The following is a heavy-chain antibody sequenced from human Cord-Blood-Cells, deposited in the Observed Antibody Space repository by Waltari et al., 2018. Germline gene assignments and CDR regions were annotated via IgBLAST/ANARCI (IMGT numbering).Heavy chain of an antibody. CDR3: ARALTGACDY. J-gene: IGHJ4*02. CDR2: IYQSAST. Sequence: QVQLQASGPGLVKPSGTLSLTCAVSGGSISSSNWSSWVRQPPGKGLEWIGEIYQSASTNYTPSLKRRDTRYVDKSKNQFSLKLSYVTAADTAVYYCARALTGACDYWGQGTLVTVSS. D-gene: IGHD7-27*01. CDR1: GGSISSSNW. V-gene: IGHV4-4*02.